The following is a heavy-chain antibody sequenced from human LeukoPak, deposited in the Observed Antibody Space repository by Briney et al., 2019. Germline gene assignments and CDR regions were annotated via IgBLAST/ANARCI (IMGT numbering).Heavy chain of an antibody. CDR1: GGSISTYY. Sequence: PSETLSLTCTASGGSISTYYWSWIRQPPGKGLEWIGYIYYSGSTSYNPSLKSRVTMSVDTSENQVSLKLTSVTAADTAVYYCATARIKLPSSPFDYWGQGALVTVSS. V-gene: IGHV4-59*01. J-gene: IGHJ4*02. CDR2: IYYSGST. CDR3: ATARIKLPSSPFDY. D-gene: IGHD2-15*01.